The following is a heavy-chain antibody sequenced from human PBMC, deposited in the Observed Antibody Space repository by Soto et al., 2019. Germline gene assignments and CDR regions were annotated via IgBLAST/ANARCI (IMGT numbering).Heavy chain of an antibody. CDR2: ISAYNGNT. D-gene: IGHD4-17*01. CDR1: GYTFTSYG. J-gene: IGHJ6*02. V-gene: IGHV1-18*04. Sequence: ASVKVSCKASGYTFTSYGISWVRQAPGQGLEWMGWISAYNGNTDYAQKLQGRVTMTTDTSTSTAYMELRSLRSDDTAVYYCARDRVPTVTRDYYYYGMDVWGQGTTVTVSS. CDR3: ARDRVPTVTRDYYYYGMDV.